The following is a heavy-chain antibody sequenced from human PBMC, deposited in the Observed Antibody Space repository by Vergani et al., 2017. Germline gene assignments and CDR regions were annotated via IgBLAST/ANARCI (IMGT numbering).Heavy chain of an antibody. CDR3: ARGRVVPAAEFYMDV. D-gene: IGHD2-2*01. J-gene: IGHJ6*03. V-gene: IGHV1-18*01. CDR2: ISAYNGNK. Sequence: QVQLVQSGAEVKKPGASVKVSCKASGYTFTSYGISWVRQAPGQGLEWMGWISAYNGNKKYAQKRQGRVTMTTDTSTSTAYMELRRLRSDDTAVYYCARGRVVPAAEFYMDVWGKGTTVTGSS. CDR1: GYTFTSYG.